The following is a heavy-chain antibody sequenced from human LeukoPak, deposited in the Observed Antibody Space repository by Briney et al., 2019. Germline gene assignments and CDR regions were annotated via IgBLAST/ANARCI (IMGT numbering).Heavy chain of an antibody. J-gene: IGHJ3*02. D-gene: IGHD6-19*01. Sequence: GGSLRLSCAASGFTLSSYGMHWVRQAPGKGLEWVAVISYDGSNKYYADSVKGRFTISRDNSKNTLYLQMNSLSAEDTAVYYCAKDQGIAVAGTWAFDIWGQGTMVTVSS. CDR2: ISYDGSNK. CDR3: AKDQGIAVAGTWAFDI. CDR1: GFTLSSYG. V-gene: IGHV3-30*18.